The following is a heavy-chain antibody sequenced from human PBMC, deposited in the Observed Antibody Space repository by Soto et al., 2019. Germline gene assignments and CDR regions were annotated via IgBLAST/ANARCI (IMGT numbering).Heavy chain of an antibody. D-gene: IGHD1-26*01. J-gene: IGHJ4*01. Sequence: SQTLSLTCAISGDSVSSNSVAWHWIRQSPSRGLEWLGRTYYRSKWYNDYSVSLKSRITINPDTSKNQFSLQLNSVTPEDTAVYYCARANIVRTKDRYDYWGHGTLVTVSS. V-gene: IGHV6-1*01. CDR2: TYYRSKWYN. CDR3: ARANIVRTKDRYDY. CDR1: GDSVSSNSVA.